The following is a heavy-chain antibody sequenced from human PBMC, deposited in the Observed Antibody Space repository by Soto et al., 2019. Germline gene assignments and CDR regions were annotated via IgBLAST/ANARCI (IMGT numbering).Heavy chain of an antibody. CDR2: ISAYNGNT. Sequence: GASVKVSCKASGYTFTSYGISWVRQAPGQGLEWMGWISAYNGNTNYAQKLQGRVTMTTDTSTSTAYMELRSLRSDDTAVYYCARDLRRRGYSYGFLFGYWGQGTLVTVS. J-gene: IGHJ4*02. CDR1: GYTFTSYG. CDR3: ARDLRRRGYSYGFLFGY. D-gene: IGHD5-18*01. V-gene: IGHV1-18*01.